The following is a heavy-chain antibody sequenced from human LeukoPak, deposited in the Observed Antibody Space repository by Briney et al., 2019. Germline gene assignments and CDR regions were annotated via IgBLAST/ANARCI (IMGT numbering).Heavy chain of an antibody. V-gene: IGHV3-66*02. D-gene: IGHD3-3*01. CDR2: IYSGGST. J-gene: IGHJ4*02. CDR1: GFTVSSNY. Sequence: GXSLRLFCAASGFTVSSNYMSWVRQAPGKGLEWVSVIYSGGSTYYADSVKGRFTICRDNSKNKLYLQMNSLRAEDTAVYYCARDRRYDFWSGYYSYYFDYWGQGTLVTVSS. CDR3: ARDRRYDFWSGYYSYYFDY.